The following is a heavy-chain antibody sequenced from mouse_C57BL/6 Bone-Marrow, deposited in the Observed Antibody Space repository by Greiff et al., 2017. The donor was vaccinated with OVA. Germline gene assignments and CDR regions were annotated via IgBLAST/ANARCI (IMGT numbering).Heavy chain of an antibody. CDR2: INPYNGGT. Sequence: VESGASVKMSCKASGYTFTDYYMNWVKQSHGKSLEWIGVINPYNGGTSYNQKFKGKATLTVDKSSSTAYMELNSLTSEDSAVYYCAREGITTVEGYYAMDYWGQGTSVTVSS. CDR1: GYTFTDYY. D-gene: IGHD1-1*01. J-gene: IGHJ4*01. V-gene: IGHV1-19*01. CDR3: AREGITTVEGYYAMDY.